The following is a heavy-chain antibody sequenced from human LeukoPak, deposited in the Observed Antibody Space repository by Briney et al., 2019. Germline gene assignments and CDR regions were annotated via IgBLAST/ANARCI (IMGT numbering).Heavy chain of an antibody. CDR3: ARAILSDPKYYGMDV. J-gene: IGHJ6*02. D-gene: IGHD3-9*01. CDR2: INWNADST. CDR1: GFKFSDYG. V-gene: IGHV3-20*04. Sequence: PGGSLRLSCAASGFKFSDYGMSWVRQAPGKGLEWVSGINWNADSTGYADSVKGRFTISKDNAKNSLFLRMNSLRAEDTAMYYCARAILSDPKYYGMDVWGQGTTVTVSS.